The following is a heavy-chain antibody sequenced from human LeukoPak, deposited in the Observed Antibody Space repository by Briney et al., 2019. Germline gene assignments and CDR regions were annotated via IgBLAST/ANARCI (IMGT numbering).Heavy chain of an antibody. J-gene: IGHJ4*02. CDR3: ARQGYCSGGRCYPVLGY. V-gene: IGHV1-2*02. CDR2: INPNSGGT. CDR1: GYTFTGYY. D-gene: IGHD2-15*01. Sequence: ASVKVSCKASGYTFTGYYIHWVRQAPGQGLEWMGWINPNSGGTYCAQKFQGRVTMTRDTSINTAYMELTSLRSDDTAVYYCARQGYCSGGRCYPVLGYWGQGTLVTVSS.